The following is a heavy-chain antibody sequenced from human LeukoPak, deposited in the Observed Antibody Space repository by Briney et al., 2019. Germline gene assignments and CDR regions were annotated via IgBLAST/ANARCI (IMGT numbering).Heavy chain of an antibody. CDR2: INQDGSQK. V-gene: IGHV3-7*05. CDR3: ARHSLIGTAPFDY. Sequence: GGSLRLSCAASGFTSSSYWMSWVRQAPGKGLEWVASINQDGSQKYYVDSVKGRFTISRVNAKNSLYLQMNSLRAEDTAVYYCARHSLIGTAPFDYWGQGTLVTVSS. CDR1: GFTSSSYW. J-gene: IGHJ4*02. D-gene: IGHD1-20*01.